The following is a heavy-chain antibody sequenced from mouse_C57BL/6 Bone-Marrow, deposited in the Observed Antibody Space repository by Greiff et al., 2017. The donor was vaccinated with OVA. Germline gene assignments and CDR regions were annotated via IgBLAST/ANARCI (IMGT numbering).Heavy chain of an antibody. J-gene: IGHJ2*01. CDR1: GYSITSGYY. Sequence: EVHLVESGPGLVKPSQSLSLTCSVTGYSITSGYYWNWIRQFPGNKLEWMGYISYDGSNNYNPSLKNRISITRDTSKNQFFLKLNSVTTEDTATYYCARAYGNYPNYFDYWGQGTILTVSS. D-gene: IGHD2-1*01. CDR2: ISYDGSN. V-gene: IGHV3-6*01. CDR3: ARAYGNYPNYFDY.